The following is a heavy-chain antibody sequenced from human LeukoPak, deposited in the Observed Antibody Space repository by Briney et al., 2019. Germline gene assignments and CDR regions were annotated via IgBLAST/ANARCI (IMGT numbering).Heavy chain of an antibody. CDR3: ARGRGGDGYNWLCYFDY. J-gene: IGHJ4*02. CDR2: INSDGSTT. D-gene: IGHD5-24*01. CDR1: GFTFISYW. V-gene: IGHV3-74*01. Sequence: GGSLRLSCAASGFTFISYWMHWVRQAPGKGLVWVSRINSDGSTTSYAASVKGRFTISRDTAKNTLYLQMNSLRSEDTAVYYCARGRGGDGYNWLCYFDYWGQGTLVTVSS.